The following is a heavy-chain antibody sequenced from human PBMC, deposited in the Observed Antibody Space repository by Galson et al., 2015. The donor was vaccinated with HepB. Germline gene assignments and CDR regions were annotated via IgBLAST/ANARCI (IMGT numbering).Heavy chain of an antibody. J-gene: IGHJ6*02. V-gene: IGHV6-1*01. Sequence: CAISGDSVSSSTAAWNWIRQSPSRGLEWLGRTYYRSKWYNDYAVSVKSRITINPDTSKNQFSLQLSSVTPDDTAVYYCARDSFYDNTGYPVPRNFGVDVCGQGTAVTVSS. D-gene: IGHD3-22*01. CDR3: ARDSFYDNTGYPVPRNFGVDV. CDR2: TYYRSKWYN. CDR1: GDSVSSSTAA.